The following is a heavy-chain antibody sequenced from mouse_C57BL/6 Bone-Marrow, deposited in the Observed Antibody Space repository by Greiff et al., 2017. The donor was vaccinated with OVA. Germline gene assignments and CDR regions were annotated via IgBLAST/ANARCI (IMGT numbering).Heavy chain of an antibody. V-gene: IGHV1-81*01. D-gene: IGHD2-10*02. CDR2: IYPRSGNT. CDR1: GYTFTSYG. CDR3: ARQLLYGNYYAMDY. J-gene: IGHJ4*01. Sequence: QVQLQQSGAELARPGASVKLSCKASGYTFTSYGISWVKQRTGQGLEWIGEIYPRSGNTYYNEKFKGKATLTADESSSTAYMELRSLTSEDSAVYFCARQLLYGNYYAMDYWGQGTSVTVSS.